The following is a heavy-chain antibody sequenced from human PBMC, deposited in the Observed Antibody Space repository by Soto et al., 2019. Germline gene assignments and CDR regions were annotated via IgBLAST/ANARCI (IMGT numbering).Heavy chain of an antibody. CDR2: IWHDGNNK. CDR3: ARYGLYYDSGAMIDF. D-gene: IGHD3-22*01. CDR1: GFPFSNYG. J-gene: IGHJ4*02. Sequence: QVQMVESGGCVVRTWRYLILSCAASGFPFSNYGMHWVRQAPGKGLECVAVIWHDGNNKYYADSVEGRFTISRDKSKNRMYLQTISLRAEDTAVYYCARYGLYYDSGAMIDFWGQGTLVTVS. V-gene: IGHV3-33*01.